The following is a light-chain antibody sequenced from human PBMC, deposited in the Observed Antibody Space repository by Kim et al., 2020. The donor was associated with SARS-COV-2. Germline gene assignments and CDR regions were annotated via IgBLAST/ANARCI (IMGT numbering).Light chain of an antibody. Sequence: SSELTQDPAVSVALGQTVRITCQGDSLRSYYASWYQQKPGQAPVLVIYGKNHRPSGIPDQFFGSSSGNTASLTITGAQAEDEADYYCNSRDSSGNHVVFGGGTKLTVL. J-gene: IGLJ2*01. CDR2: GKN. V-gene: IGLV3-19*01. CDR1: SLRSYY. CDR3: NSRDSSGNHVV.